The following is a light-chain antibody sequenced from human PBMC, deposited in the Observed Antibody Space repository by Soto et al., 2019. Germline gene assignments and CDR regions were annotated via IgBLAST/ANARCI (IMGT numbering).Light chain of an antibody. J-gene: IGKJ1*01. CDR3: LQYYNFPWT. CDR1: QTIGTY. V-gene: IGKV1-6*01. Sequence: KMTRSPSALSAFVEDRVTITCRASQTIGTYLHWYQQKPGKAPKLLIYAASTLQSGVPSRFSGSGSVTDFTLAIIGLQPEDFATYYCLQYYNFPWTFGQGTKVDI. CDR2: AAS.